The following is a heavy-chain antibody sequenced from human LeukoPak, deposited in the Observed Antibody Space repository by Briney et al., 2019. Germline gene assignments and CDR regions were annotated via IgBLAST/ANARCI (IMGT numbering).Heavy chain of an antibody. CDR3: ARSRVRGTESGYYGMDV. CDR2: MNPNSGNT. Sequence: ASVKVSCKASGYTFTSYDINWVRQATGQGLEWMGWMNPNSGNTGYAQKFQGRVTITADKSTSTAYMELSSLRSEDTAVYYCARSRVRGTESGYYGMDVWGQGTTVTVSS. J-gene: IGHJ6*02. D-gene: IGHD3-10*02. V-gene: IGHV1-8*01. CDR1: GYTFTSYD.